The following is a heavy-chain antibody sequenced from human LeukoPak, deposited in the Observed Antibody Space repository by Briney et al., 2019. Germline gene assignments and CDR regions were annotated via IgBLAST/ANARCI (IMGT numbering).Heavy chain of an antibody. V-gene: IGHV4-39*01. Sequence: SETLSLTCTVSADSISSRGYYWGWLRQPPGKGLEWIGSVYYSGGTYSTPSLKSRVTISVDTSNNQFSLKLSSVTAADTAVYYCARGVPYSSGHGDFDYWGRGTLVTVSS. CDR1: ADSISSRGYY. CDR2: VYYSGGT. D-gene: IGHD6-19*01. CDR3: ARGVPYSSGHGDFDY. J-gene: IGHJ4*02.